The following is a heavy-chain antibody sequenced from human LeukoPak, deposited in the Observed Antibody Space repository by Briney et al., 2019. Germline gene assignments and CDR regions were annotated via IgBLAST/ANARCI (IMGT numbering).Heavy chain of an antibody. CDR3: ASATIFGAFGAYYYYMDV. CDR2: IIPIFGTA. D-gene: IGHD3-3*01. V-gene: IGHV1-69*13. J-gene: IGHJ6*03. Sequence: ASLEVSCKASGGTFSSYAISWVRQAPGQGLEWMGGIIPIFGTANYAQKFQGRVTITADESTSTAYMELSSLRSEDTAVYYCASATIFGAFGAYYYYMDVWGKGTTVTVSS. CDR1: GGTFSSYA.